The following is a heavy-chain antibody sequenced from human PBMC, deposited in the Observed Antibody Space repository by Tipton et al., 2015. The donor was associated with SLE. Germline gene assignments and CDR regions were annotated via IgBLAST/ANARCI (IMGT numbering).Heavy chain of an antibody. CDR1: GGSINRSY. V-gene: IGHV4-59*12. Sequence: LRLSCTVSGGSINRSYWSWIRQPPGKGLEWIGHISDSEGTNYNPSLRSRVTMSVDTSKNHFSLILSSVSAADTAVYYCARDLTGTIGSPIYGLDVWGQGTTVTVSS. CDR2: ISDSEGT. J-gene: IGHJ6*02. D-gene: IGHD1-1*01. CDR3: ARDLTGTIGSPIYGLDV.